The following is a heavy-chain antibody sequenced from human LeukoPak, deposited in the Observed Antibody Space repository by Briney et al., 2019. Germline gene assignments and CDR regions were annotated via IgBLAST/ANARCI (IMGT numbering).Heavy chain of an antibody. Sequence: GGSLRLSCAASGFTFSSYSMNWVRKAPGKGLEWVGRIKSKADSGAADYSAPVKGRFTISRDDSRNTLFLQMDSLKTEDTAVYYCTRDRRDSSGWYGGFDYWGQGTLVTVSS. V-gene: IGHV3-15*07. J-gene: IGHJ4*02. D-gene: IGHD6-19*01. CDR3: TRDRRDSSGWYGGFDY. CDR1: GFTFSSYS. CDR2: IKSKADSGAA.